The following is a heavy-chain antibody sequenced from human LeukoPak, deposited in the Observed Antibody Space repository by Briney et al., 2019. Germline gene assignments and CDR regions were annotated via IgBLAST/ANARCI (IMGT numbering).Heavy chain of an antibody. Sequence: PGGSLRLSCAASGFTFSSYSMNWVRQAPGKGLEWVSYISSSSSTIYYADSVKGRFTISRDNAKNSLYLQMNSLRAEDTAVYYCARDVLYGSGSYFDYWGQGTLVTVSS. CDR1: GFTFSSYS. CDR3: ARDVLYGSGSYFDY. V-gene: IGHV3-48*01. D-gene: IGHD3-10*01. J-gene: IGHJ4*02. CDR2: ISSSSSTI.